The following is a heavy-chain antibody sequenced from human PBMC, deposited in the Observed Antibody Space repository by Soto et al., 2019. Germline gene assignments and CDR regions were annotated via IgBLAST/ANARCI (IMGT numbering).Heavy chain of an antibody. CDR3: SIGGVFFITAPTKPLDG. D-gene: IGHD1-1*01. V-gene: IGHV1-8*01. Sequence: QVQLVQSGAEVKKPGASVKVSCKATGYTFTSYDINWVRQATGQGLEWMGWMNPNSGNTGYAQKFQGRVSMTRNTSISTAYMGLNSLRSENTAVYYCSIGGVFFITAPTKPLDGGGQGTLVTVSS. J-gene: IGHJ4*02. CDR1: GYTFTSYD. CDR2: MNPNSGNT.